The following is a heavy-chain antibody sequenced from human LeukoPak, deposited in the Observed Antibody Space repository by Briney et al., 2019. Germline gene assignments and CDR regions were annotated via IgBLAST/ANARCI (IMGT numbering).Heavy chain of an antibody. CDR3: ARQEASQNFDY. Sequence: SETLSLTCTVSGGSISSSSYYWGWIRQPPGKGLEWIGSIYYSGSTYYNPSLKSRVTISVDTSKNQFSLKLSSVTAADTAVYYCARQEASQNFDYWGQGTLVTVSS. CDR1: GGSISSSSYY. J-gene: IGHJ4*02. V-gene: IGHV4-39*01. D-gene: IGHD6-6*01. CDR2: IYYSGST.